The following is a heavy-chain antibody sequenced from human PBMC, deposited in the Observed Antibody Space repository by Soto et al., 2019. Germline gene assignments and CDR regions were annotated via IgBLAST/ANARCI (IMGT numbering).Heavy chain of an antibody. D-gene: IGHD3-22*01. V-gene: IGHV3-23*01. CDR3: AKVYSSGSYFPDY. J-gene: IGHJ4*02. CDR1: GFTFSSYA. Sequence: GGSLRLSCAASGFTFSSYAMGWVRQTPGKGLEWVSAISARGDSTYYADSVKGRFTISRDNSRNTLYLQMNSLRAEDTAVYSCAKVYSSGSYFPDYWGQGTLVTAPQ. CDR2: ISARGDST.